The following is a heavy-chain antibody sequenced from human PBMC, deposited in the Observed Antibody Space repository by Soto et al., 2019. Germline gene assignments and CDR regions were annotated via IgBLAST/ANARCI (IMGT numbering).Heavy chain of an antibody. CDR1: GYTFTSYC. V-gene: IGHV1-18*04. CDR3: ARVITRRMDV. J-gene: IGHJ6*02. D-gene: IGHD3-22*01. CDR2: ISAYNGNR. Sequence: DSVKVSCKASGYTFTSYCISWVRQAPGQGLEWMGWISAYNGNRNYAQKLQGRVTMTTDTSTSTANMELRSLRSDDTAVYYCARVITRRMDVWGQGTTVTVSS.